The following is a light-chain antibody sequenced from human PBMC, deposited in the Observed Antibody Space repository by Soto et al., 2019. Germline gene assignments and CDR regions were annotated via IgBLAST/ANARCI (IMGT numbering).Light chain of an antibody. CDR3: PHSRSWPRP. CDR1: QSVSIH. J-gene: IGKJ2*01. Sequence: EIALWEPVGTRSRYPGERAMLSGMASQSVSIHLAWYQQKPGQAPRLLIYGASTRATDMPGTFSGRGSGTEFTLTITSLRPEDFGVYYCPHSRSWPRPLG. V-gene: IGKV3-15*01. CDR2: GAS.